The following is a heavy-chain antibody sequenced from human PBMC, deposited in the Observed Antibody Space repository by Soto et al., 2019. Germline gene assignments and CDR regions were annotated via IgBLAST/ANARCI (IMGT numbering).Heavy chain of an antibody. CDR2: IKSKTDGGTT. V-gene: IGHV3-15*01. Sequence: EVQLVESGGGLVKPGGSLRLSCAASGFTFSNAWMSWVRQAPGKGLEWVGRIKSKTDGGTTDYAAPVKGRFTISRDDSKNAMYLQMNSLKTENTAVYYCTTGPSVDIVDTTPLVYWGQGTLVTVSS. CDR1: GFTFSNAW. CDR3: TTGPSVDIVDTTPLVY. D-gene: IGHD5-12*01. J-gene: IGHJ4*02.